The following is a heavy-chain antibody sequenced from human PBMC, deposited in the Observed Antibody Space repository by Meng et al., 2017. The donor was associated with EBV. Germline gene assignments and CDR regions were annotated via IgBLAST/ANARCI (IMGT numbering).Heavy chain of an antibody. CDR1: GYALTSYI. J-gene: IGHJ4*02. Sequence: QVLQSGAEVKNPVTSVKVSCKASGYALTSYILHWVRQASGQRLEWMGWINVGVGYTKYSQKFQGRVTISSDTSATTGYMELSSLRSEDTAVYYCVRGPPVGVPGPGDYWGQGTLVTVSS. CDR2: INVGVGYT. V-gene: IGHV1-3*01. CDR3: VRGPPVGVPGPGDY. D-gene: IGHD2-21*01.